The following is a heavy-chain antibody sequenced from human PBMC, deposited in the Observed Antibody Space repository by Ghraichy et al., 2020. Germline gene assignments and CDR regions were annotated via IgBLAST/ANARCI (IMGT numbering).Heavy chain of an antibody. V-gene: IGHV3-7*01. D-gene: IGHD1-26*01. J-gene: IGHJ3*02. CDR1: GFTFSSYW. CDR2: IKQDGSEK. Sequence: GGSLRLSCAASGFTFSSYWMSWVRQAPGKGLDWVANIKQDGSEKYYVDSVKGRFTISRDNAQNSLYLQMNSLRAEDTAVYFCARDTTVVETTSNTFNIWGQGTMVTVSS. CDR3: ARDTTVVETTSNTFNI.